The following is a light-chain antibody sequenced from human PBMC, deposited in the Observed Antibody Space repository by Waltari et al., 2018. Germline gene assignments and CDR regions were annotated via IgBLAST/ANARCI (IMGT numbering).Light chain of an antibody. Sequence: QSALTQPASVSGSPGQSITISCTGTSSDVGGYNYVSWYQQHPGKAPKLMIYDVSNRPSRVSNRFSCSKSGNTASLTISGLQAEDEADYYCSSYTSSSTPLFGGGTKLTVL. V-gene: IGLV2-14*03. CDR1: SSDVGGYNY. CDR3: SSYTSSSTPL. CDR2: DVS. J-gene: IGLJ2*01.